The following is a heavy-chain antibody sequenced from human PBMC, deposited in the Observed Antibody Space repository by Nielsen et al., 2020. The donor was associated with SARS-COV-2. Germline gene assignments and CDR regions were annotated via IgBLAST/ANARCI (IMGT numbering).Heavy chain of an antibody. D-gene: IGHD6-13*01. J-gene: IGHJ3*01. Sequence: GGSLRLSCAASGFTFSSYAMHWVRQAPGKGLEWVSGISWNSGSIGYADSVKGRFTISRDNAKNSLYLQMNSLRAEDTALYYCARLESSSWYWSYWGQGTMVTVSS. V-gene: IGHV3-9*01. CDR3: ARLESSSWYWSY. CDR1: GFTFSSYA. CDR2: ISWNSGSI.